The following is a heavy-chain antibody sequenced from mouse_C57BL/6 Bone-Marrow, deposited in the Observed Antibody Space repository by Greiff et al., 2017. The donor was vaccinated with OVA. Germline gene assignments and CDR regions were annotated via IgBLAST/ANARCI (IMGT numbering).Heavy chain of an antibody. D-gene: IGHD5-1*01. J-gene: IGHJ2*01. CDR3: ARSEYAYYFDY. CDR2: IYPGDGDT. CDR1: GYAFSSYW. Sequence: QVQLQQSGAELVKPGASVKLSCKASGYAFSSYWMTWVQQRPGKGLEWIGQIYPGDGDTNYTGTFQGQATVTADKSSSTAYMQLSSLTSEDYAVYFGARSEYAYYFDYWGQGTTLTVSS. V-gene: IGHV1-80*01.